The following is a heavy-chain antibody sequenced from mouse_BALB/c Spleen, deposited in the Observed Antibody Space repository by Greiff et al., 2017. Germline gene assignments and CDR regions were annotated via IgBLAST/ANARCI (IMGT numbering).Heavy chain of an antibody. CDR3: ARCLLHAMDY. V-gene: IGHV1S135*01. D-gene: IGHD2-10*01. CDR1: GYSFTSYY. CDR2: IDPFNGGT. J-gene: IGHJ4*01. Sequence: EVQLHQSGPELLKPGASVKISCKASGYSFTSYYMHWVKQSHGKSLEWIGYIDPFNGGTSYNQKFKGKATLTVDKSSSTAYMHLSSLTSEDSAVYYCARCLLHAMDYWGQGTSVTVAS.